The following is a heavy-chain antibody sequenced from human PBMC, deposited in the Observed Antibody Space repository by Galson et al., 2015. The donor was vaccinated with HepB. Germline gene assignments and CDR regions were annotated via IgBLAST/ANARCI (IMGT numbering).Heavy chain of an antibody. CDR1: GGTFSSYA. V-gene: IGHV1-69*13. D-gene: IGHD3-22*01. CDR2: IIPIFGTA. J-gene: IGHJ4*02. Sequence: SVKVSCKASGGTFSSYAISWVRQAPGQGLEWMGGIIPIFGTANYAQKFQGRVSITADESTSTAYMELSSLRSEDTAVYYCARDSSGYYSLHFDYWGQGTLVTVSS. CDR3: ARDSSGYYSLHFDY.